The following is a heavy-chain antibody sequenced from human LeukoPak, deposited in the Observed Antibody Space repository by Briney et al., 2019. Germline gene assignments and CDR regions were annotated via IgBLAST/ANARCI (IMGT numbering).Heavy chain of an antibody. Sequence: GRSLRLSCAASGFTFSSYAMHWVRQAPGKGLEWVAVISYDGSNKYYADSVKGRFTISRDNSKNTLYLQMNSLRAEDTAVYYYARDKAGVVVVISSWFDPWGQGTLVTVSS. D-gene: IGHD3-22*01. CDR1: GFTFSSYA. J-gene: IGHJ5*02. V-gene: IGHV3-30*04. CDR2: ISYDGSNK. CDR3: ARDKAGVVVVISSWFDP.